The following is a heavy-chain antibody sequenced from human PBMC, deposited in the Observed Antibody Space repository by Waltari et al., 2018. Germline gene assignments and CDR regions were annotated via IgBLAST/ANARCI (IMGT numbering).Heavy chain of an antibody. V-gene: IGHV4-39*01. CDR1: GGSILSASYY. CDR2: MYYSGST. CDR3: ARQDYYYVKGYFDL. D-gene: IGHD3-22*01. J-gene: IGHJ2*01. Sequence: QLQLQESGPGLVKPSETLSLTCVVSGGSILSASYYWGWVRQPPGKGLEFIWSMYYSGSTYYDPSRKSRVTISVDTSQNQFSLRLSAVTAADTAVYYCARQDYYYVKGYFDLWGRGTLVTVSS.